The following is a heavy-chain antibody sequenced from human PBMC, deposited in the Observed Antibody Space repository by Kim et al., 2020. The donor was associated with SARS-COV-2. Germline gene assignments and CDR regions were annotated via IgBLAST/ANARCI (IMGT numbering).Heavy chain of an antibody. J-gene: IGHJ4*02. CDR3: AIGYSSGWYHFDY. V-gene: IGHV1-3*01. Sequence: YSQKFQGRVTITRDTSASTAYMELSSLRSEDTAVYYCAIGYSSGWYHFDYWGQGTLVTVSS. D-gene: IGHD6-19*01.